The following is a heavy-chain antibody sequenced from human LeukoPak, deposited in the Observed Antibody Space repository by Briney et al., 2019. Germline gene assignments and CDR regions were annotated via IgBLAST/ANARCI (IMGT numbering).Heavy chain of an antibody. J-gene: IGHJ6*03. V-gene: IGHV3-30*04. CDR3: ARDVVPYYYYYMDV. D-gene: IGHD2-21*01. Sequence: GGSLRLSCAASGFTFSSYAMSWVRQAPGKGLEWVAVISFDGSNKYYADSVTGRFTISRDNSKNTLYLQMISLRADDTAVYYCARDVVPYYYYYMDVWGKGTTVTVSS. CDR2: ISFDGSNK. CDR1: GFTFSSYA.